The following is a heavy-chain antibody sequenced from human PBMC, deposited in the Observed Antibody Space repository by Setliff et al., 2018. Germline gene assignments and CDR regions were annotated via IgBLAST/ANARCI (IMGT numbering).Heavy chain of an antibody. J-gene: IGHJ4*02. CDR1: IGSIRSYY. CDR3: ARSFSRREKFLLDY. V-gene: IGHV4-59*12. CDR2: IGHTGSI. Sequence: PSETLSLTCTVSIGSIRSYYWSWIRQPPGKGLEWVGNIGHTGSINYNPSLKSRVTISMDTSKNQFSLRVSSVTAADTAVYYCARSFSRREKFLLDYWGQGALVTVSS.